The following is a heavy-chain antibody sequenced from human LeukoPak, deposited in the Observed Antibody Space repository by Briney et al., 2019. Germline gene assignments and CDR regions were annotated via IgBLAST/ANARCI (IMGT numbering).Heavy chain of an antibody. J-gene: IGHJ4*02. V-gene: IGHV4-59*01. CDR3: ARDFRGITDY. CDR2: IYYSGST. CDR1: GGSISSYY. Sequence: TSETLSLTCTVSGGSISSYYWSWIRQPPGKGLEWIWYIYYSGSTNYNPSLKSRVTISVETSKLQFSLKLSSVTAADAAVYYCARDFRGITDYWGQGTLVSVSS. D-gene: IGHD1-14*01.